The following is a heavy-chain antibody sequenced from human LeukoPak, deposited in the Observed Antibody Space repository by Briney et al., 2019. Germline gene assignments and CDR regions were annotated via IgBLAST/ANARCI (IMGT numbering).Heavy chain of an antibody. CDR2: ISGSGGST. Sequence: GGSLRLSCAASGFTFSTFAMNWVRQAPGKGLEWVSAISGSGGSTFYADSVKGRFTISRDNSKKMVYLQMNSLRAEDTAVYYCAKDLPFGWVRRDYWGQGTLVTVSS. CDR3: AKDLPFGWVRRDY. CDR1: GFTFSTFA. V-gene: IGHV3-23*01. J-gene: IGHJ4*02. D-gene: IGHD5-12*01.